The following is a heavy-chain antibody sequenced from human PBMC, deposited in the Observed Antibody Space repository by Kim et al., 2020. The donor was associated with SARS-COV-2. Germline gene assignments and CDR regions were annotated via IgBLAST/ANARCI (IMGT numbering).Heavy chain of an antibody. CDR2: ISYDGSNK. V-gene: IGHV3-30-3*01. Sequence: GGSLRLSCAASGFTFSSYAMHWVRQAPGKGLEWVAVISYDGSNKYYADSVKGRFTISRDNSKNTLYLQMNSLRAEDTAVYYCARGGRWLQLNWYFDLWGRGTLVTVSS. CDR1: GFTFSSYA. J-gene: IGHJ2*01. D-gene: IGHD1-1*01. CDR3: ARGGRWLQLNWYFDL.